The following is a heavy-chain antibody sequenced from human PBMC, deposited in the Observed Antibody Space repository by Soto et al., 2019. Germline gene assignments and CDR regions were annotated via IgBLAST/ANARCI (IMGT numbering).Heavy chain of an antibody. V-gene: IGHV3-30-3*01. CDR2: ISYDGSNK. Sequence: PGGSLRLSCAASGFTFSSYAMHWVRQAPGKGLEWVAVISYDGSNKYYADSVKGRFTISRDNSKNTLYLQMNSLRAEDTAVYYCARDGGLRTPSYYYDFWSGYYLPSWSGMDVWGQGTTVTVSS. CDR1: GFTFSSYA. D-gene: IGHD3-3*01. CDR3: ARDGGLRTPSYYYDFWSGYYLPSWSGMDV. J-gene: IGHJ6*02.